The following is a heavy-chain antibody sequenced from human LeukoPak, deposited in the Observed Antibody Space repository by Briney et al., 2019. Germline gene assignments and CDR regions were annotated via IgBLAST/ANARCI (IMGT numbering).Heavy chain of an antibody. V-gene: IGHV1-8*03. D-gene: IGHD4-17*01. CDR3: ARTTSLTASGYDC. CDR1: GYTFTTYH. CDR2: MNPYNGDR. J-gene: IGHJ4*02. Sequence: GASVKVSCKTSGYTFTTYHINWGRQATGQGLEWLGWMNPYNGDRGYAQKFQGRLSITSDTSISTAYMELSSLKSDDTAVYFCARTTSLTASGYDCWGQGTLVTVSS.